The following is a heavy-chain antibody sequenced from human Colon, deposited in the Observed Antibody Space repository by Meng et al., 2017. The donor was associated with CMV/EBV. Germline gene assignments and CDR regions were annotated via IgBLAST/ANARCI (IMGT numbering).Heavy chain of an antibody. J-gene: IGHJ4*02. CDR3: VRESWYFDC. V-gene: IGHV1-2*02. CDR2: IYSQDGGT. D-gene: IGHD6-13*01. CDR1: VNTCIDYL. Sequence: QVQRVQSGAEVTEPGPSFNVSVKTSVNTCIDYLLHWGRQAPGQGLEWMGWIYSQDGGTYFAQKFQDSVTMTRDTSITAAYMELSGLTSDDTVIYYCVRESWYFDCWGEGTLVTVSS.